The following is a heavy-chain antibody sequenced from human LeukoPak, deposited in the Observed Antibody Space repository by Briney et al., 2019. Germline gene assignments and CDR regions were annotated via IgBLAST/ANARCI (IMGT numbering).Heavy chain of an antibody. D-gene: IGHD3/OR15-3a*01. CDR2: INPNSGDT. Sequence: GASVKVSCKASGYTFTGYCMHWVRQAPGQGLEWMGWINPNSGDTNYAQKFQGRVTMTRDTSISTAYMELSRLRSDDTAVYYCARDPDPLDWGSFRYFDYWGQGTLVTVSS. V-gene: IGHV1-2*02. CDR3: ARDPDPLDWGSFRYFDY. CDR1: GYTFTGYC. J-gene: IGHJ4*02.